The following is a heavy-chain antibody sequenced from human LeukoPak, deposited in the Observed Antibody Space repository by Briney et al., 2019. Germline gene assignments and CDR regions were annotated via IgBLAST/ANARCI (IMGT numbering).Heavy chain of an antibody. CDR2: IIPIFGTA. Sequence: SVKVSCKASGGTFSSYAISWVRQAPGQGLEWMGGIIPIFGTANYAQKFQGRVTITTDESTSTAYMELSSLRSEDTAVYYCARGLAGYSGGDDAFDAWGQGTMVTVSS. CDR3: ARGLAGYSGGDDAFDA. CDR1: GGTFSSYA. J-gene: IGHJ3*01. V-gene: IGHV1-69*05. D-gene: IGHD6-19*01.